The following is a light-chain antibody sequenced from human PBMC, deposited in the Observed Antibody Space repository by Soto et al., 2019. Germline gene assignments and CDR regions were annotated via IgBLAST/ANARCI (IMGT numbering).Light chain of an antibody. CDR2: GAS. CDR3: QQYGSSLPWT. CDR1: QSVSSSD. V-gene: IGKV3-20*01. J-gene: IGKJ1*01. Sequence: EIVLTQSPGTLSLSPGERATLSCRASQSVSSSDLAWYQQKPGQAPRLLISGASSRATGIPDRFSGSGSGTDFTLTISRLEPEDFAVYYCQQYGSSLPWTFGQGTKVEIK.